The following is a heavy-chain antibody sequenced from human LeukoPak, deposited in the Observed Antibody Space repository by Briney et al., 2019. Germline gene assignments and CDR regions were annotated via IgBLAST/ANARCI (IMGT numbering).Heavy chain of an antibody. CDR1: GGSISSYY. CDR3: ARCPITGDPRDAFDI. D-gene: IGHD7-27*01. J-gene: IGHJ3*02. Sequence: SETLSLTCTVSGGSISSYYWSWIRQPPGKGLEWIGYIYYSGSTNYNPSLKSRVTISVDTSKNQFSLKPSSVTAADTAVYYCARCPITGDPRDAFDIWGQGTMVTVSS. V-gene: IGHV4-59*01. CDR2: IYYSGST.